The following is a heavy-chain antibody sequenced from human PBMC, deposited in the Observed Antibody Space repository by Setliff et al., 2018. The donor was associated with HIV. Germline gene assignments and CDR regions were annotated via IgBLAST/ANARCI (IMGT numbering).Heavy chain of an antibody. D-gene: IGHD3-22*01. J-gene: IGHJ4*02. V-gene: IGHV4-31*03. Sequence: TLSLTCTVSGGSISSGVSYWSWIRQLPGKGLEWIGYIYYSGSTYYNPSLKSRVTMSVDTSKNQFSLKLSSVTAADTAVYYCARGGGYDRSGYYPFDYWGQGTPVTVSS. CDR3: ARGGGYDRSGYYPFDY. CDR1: GGSISSGVSY. CDR2: IYYSGST.